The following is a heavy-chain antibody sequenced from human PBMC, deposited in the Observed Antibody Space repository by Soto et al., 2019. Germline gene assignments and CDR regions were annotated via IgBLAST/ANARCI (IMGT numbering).Heavy chain of an antibody. J-gene: IGHJ6*02. Sequence: SETLSLTCAVYGGSFSGYYWSWIRQPPGKGLEWIGEINHSGSTNYNPSLKSRVTISVDTSKNQFSLKLSSVTAADTAVYYCARGRLDSLQFNYGMDVWGQGTTVTVSS. V-gene: IGHV4-34*01. CDR2: INHSGST. D-gene: IGHD4-4*01. CDR1: GGSFSGYY. CDR3: ARGRLDSLQFNYGMDV.